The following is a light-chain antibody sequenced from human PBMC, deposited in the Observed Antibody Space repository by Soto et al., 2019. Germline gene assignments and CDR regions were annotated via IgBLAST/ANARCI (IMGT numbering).Light chain of an antibody. V-gene: IGLV2-14*01. Sequence: QSALTQPASVSGSPGQSITISCTGTSSDVGSYNYVSWYQQHPGKAPKLMIYDVSNRPSGVSIRFSGSKSGNTASLTISGLQAEDEADYYCSSYTSSSTLYVFGSGTKLTVL. J-gene: IGLJ1*01. CDR1: SSDVGSYNY. CDR3: SSYTSSSTLYV. CDR2: DVS.